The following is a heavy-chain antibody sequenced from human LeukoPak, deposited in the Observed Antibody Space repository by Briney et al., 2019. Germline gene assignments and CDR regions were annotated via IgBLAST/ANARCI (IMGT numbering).Heavy chain of an antibody. CDR3: ARSQSSSLIGY. Sequence: GGSLRLSCAASGFSFSAYGVHWVRQAPGKGLKWVAVIWYDGSSKDYADSVKGRFTFSRDNSKNTLYLQMNSLTVEDTAVYYCARSQSSSLIGYWGQGTLVTVSS. D-gene: IGHD6-13*01. V-gene: IGHV3-33*01. J-gene: IGHJ4*02. CDR1: GFSFSAYG. CDR2: IWYDGSSK.